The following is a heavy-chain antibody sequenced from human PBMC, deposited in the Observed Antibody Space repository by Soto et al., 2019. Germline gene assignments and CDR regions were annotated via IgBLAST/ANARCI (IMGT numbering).Heavy chain of an antibody. D-gene: IGHD6-13*01. Sequence: QVQLVQSGAEVKKPGSSLKVSCTASGGILNNYAISWLRQATGQGLEWMGGIITAFGPAIYAQKFQGRVSITADESTQTAHMDLSSLRSEDKAVYYCAAGGSWARLDNWGQGTLVTVSS. CDR2: IITAFGPA. J-gene: IGHJ4*02. V-gene: IGHV1-69*01. CDR3: AAGGSWARLDN. CDR1: GGILNNYA.